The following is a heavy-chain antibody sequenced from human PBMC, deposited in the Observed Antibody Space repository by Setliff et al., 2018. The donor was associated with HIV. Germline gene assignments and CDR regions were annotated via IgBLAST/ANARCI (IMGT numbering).Heavy chain of an antibody. CDR3: SSRVYYYDSSGYLREEGFDP. Sequence: SETLSLTCAVYGGSFSGYYWSWIRQPPGKGLEWIGEINHSGSTNYNPSLKSRVTISVDTSKNQFSLKLSSVTAADAAVYYCSSRVYYYDSSGYLREEGFDPWGKGTLVTVSS. D-gene: IGHD3-22*01. CDR2: INHSGST. J-gene: IGHJ5*02. V-gene: IGHV4-34*01. CDR1: GGSFSGYY.